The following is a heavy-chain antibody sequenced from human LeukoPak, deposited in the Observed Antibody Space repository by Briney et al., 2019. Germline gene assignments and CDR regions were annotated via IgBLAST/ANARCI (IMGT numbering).Heavy chain of an antibody. Sequence: GGSLRLSCVASGFTFSYYTMNWVRQAPGKGLQWVSSISSSSRHTYYAESVKGRFNISRDNANKSLYLQMNSLRADDTAVYYCARATTALTVWGQGTLVTVSS. D-gene: IGHD2-21*02. V-gene: IGHV3-21*01. CDR1: GFTFSYYT. CDR3: ARATTALTV. CDR2: ISSSSRHT. J-gene: IGHJ4*02.